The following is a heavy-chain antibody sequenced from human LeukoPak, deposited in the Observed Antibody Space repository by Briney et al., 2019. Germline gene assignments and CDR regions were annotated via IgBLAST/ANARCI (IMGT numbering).Heavy chain of an antibody. CDR3: AKDHRYYYDSSGYYFPY. CDR2: IRYDGSNK. Sequence: PGGSLRLSCAASGFTFSSYGMHWVRQAPGKGLEWVAFIRYDGSNKYYADSVKGRFTISRDNSKNTLYLQMNSLRAEDTAVYYCAKDHRYYYDSSGYYFPYWGQGTLVTVSS. J-gene: IGHJ4*02. CDR1: GFTFSSYG. D-gene: IGHD3-22*01. V-gene: IGHV3-30*02.